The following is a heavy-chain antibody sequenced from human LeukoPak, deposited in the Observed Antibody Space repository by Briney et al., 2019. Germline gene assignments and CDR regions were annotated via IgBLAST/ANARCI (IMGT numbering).Heavy chain of an antibody. J-gene: IGHJ6*02. CDR2: ISSSSSYI. CDR1: GFTFSSYS. D-gene: IGHD1-26*01. V-gene: IGHV3-21*01. Sequence: PGGSLRLSCAASGFTFSSYSMNWVRQAPGKGLEWVSSISSSSSYIYYADSVKGRFTISRDNAKNSLYLQMNSLRAEDTAVYYCARDHRPGVGGDYYYGMDVWGQGTTVTVSS. CDR3: ARDHRPGVGGDYYYGMDV.